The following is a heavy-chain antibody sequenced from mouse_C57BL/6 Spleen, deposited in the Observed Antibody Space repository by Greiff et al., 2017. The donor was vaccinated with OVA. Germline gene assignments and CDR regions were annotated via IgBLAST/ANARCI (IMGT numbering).Heavy chain of an antibody. Sequence: QVQLQQPGAELVKPGASVKMSCKASGYTFTSYWITWVKQRPGQGLEWIGDIYPGSGSTNYNEKFKSKATLTVDTSSSTAYMQLSSLTSEDSAVYYCARYGIKTAQAPSPFAYWGQGTLVTVSA. J-gene: IGHJ3*01. CDR1: GYTFTSYW. D-gene: IGHD3-2*02. V-gene: IGHV1-55*01. CDR3: ARYGIKTAQAPSPFAY. CDR2: IYPGSGST.